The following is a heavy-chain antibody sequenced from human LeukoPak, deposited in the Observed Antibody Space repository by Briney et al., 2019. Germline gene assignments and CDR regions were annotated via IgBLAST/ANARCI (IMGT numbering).Heavy chain of an antibody. D-gene: IGHD2-2*01. V-gene: IGHV5-51*01. CDR1: GYTFSSYW. Sequence: PGESLRISCKGSGYTFSSYWIAWVRQMPGKGLEWMGIIYPGDSDTRYSPSFQGQVTFSADKSISTAYLQWSSLKASDTAMYYCARRRFCSSTSCYAGAFDIWGQGTMVTVSS. CDR2: IYPGDSDT. CDR3: ARRRFCSSTSCYAGAFDI. J-gene: IGHJ3*02.